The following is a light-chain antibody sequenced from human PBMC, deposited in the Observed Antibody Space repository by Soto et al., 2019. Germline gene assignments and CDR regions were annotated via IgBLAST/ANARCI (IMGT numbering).Light chain of an antibody. Sequence: DIQITHSPSTLSGSVGERVTITCLASQSISSWLAWYQQKPGKAPKLLIYDASSLESGVPSRFSGSGSGTESTLTISSLQPDDFATYYCQQHNSYSAWTFGQGTKVDIK. CDR3: QQHNSYSAWT. CDR1: QSISSW. J-gene: IGKJ1*01. CDR2: DAS. V-gene: IGKV1-5*01.